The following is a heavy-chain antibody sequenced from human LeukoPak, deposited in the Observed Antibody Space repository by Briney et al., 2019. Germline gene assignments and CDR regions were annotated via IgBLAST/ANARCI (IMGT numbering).Heavy chain of an antibody. CDR1: GFSLNARGMC. CDR2: IDWADEK. D-gene: IGHD1-26*01. Sequence: SGPTLVHPTQTLPLTCTFYGFSLNARGMCVSWIRQPPGKALEWLARIDWADEKFYSTSLKTRLTISKDTSKNQVVLIMTNMDPVDTVNYYAARTPDGRAEKDYWGQGTLVTVSS. J-gene: IGHJ4*02. V-gene: IGHV2-70*17. CDR3: ARTPDGRAEKDY.